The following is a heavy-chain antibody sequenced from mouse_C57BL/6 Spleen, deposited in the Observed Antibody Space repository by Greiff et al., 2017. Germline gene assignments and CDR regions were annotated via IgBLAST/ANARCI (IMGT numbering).Heavy chain of an antibody. CDR1: GYTFTDYY. Sequence: VQLQQSGPELVKPGASVKISCKASGYTFTDYYMNWVKQSHGKSLEWIGDINPNNGGTSYNQKFKGKATLTVDKSSSTAYMELRSLTSEDSAVYYCASYDYDPYWGQGTLVTVSA. CDR2: INPNNGGT. D-gene: IGHD2-4*01. V-gene: IGHV1-26*01. CDR3: ASYDYDPY. J-gene: IGHJ3*01.